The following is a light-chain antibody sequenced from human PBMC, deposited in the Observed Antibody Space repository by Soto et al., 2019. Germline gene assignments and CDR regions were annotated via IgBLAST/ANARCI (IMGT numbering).Light chain of an antibody. Sequence: DLQLTQSPSFLSASVGDRVTITCRASQGISSYLAWYQQKPGKAPNLLIYAASTLQSGVPSRFSGSGSGTEFTLTISSLQPEDFATYYCQQLNSYPRTFGGGTKVEIK. J-gene: IGKJ4*01. CDR2: AAS. V-gene: IGKV1-9*01. CDR1: QGISSY. CDR3: QQLNSYPRT.